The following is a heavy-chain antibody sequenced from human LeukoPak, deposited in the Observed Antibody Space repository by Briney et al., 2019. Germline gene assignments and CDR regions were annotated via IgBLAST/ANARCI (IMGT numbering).Heavy chain of an antibody. V-gene: IGHV4-38-2*01. CDR2: IYQSGNT. J-gene: IGHJ4*02. D-gene: IGHD3-9*01. Sequence: SETLSLTCAVSGYSISSGYYWDWIRQSPGKGLEWIGSIYQSGNTYYNPSLKSRVTISVDTSKNQFSLKLSSVTAADTAVYYCARWGREYYDILTRSYYFDYWGQGTLVTVSS. CDR3: ARWGREYYDILTRSYYFDY. CDR1: GYSISSGYY.